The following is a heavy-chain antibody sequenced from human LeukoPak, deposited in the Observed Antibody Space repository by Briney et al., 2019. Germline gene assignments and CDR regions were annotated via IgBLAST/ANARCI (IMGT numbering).Heavy chain of an antibody. CDR3: WFDP. Sequence: TSETLSLTCTVSGYSISSGYFWGWIRQPPGKGLEWIGEIYHRGSTYYTPSLKSLITISIDTTKNQFSLKLSSVTADSSRWYFNWFDPWGQGTLVTVSS. D-gene: IGHD6-13*01. CDR1: GYSISSGYF. J-gene: IGHJ5*02. CDR2: IYHRGST. V-gene: IGHV4-38-2*02.